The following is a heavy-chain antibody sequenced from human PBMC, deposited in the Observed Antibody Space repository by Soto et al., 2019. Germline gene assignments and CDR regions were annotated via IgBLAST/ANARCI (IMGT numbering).Heavy chain of an antibody. J-gene: IGHJ6*02. Sequence: QVQLVQSGAEVKKPGSSWRVSCKASGGTFSSYAISWGRQPPGQGLEWMGGIIPIPETTNYAQKFQGRVTITADESKSTAYMELSSLRSEDTAVYYCARSQGSSTSLEIYYYYYYGMDVWGQGTTVTVSS. CDR1: GGTFSSYA. V-gene: IGHV1-69*01. CDR2: IIPIPETT. D-gene: IGHD2-2*01. CDR3: ARSQGSSTSLEIYYYYYYGMDV.